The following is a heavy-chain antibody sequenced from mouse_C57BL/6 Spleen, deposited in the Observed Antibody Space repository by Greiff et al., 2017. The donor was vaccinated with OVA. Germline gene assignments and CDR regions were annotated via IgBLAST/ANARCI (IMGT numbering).Heavy chain of an antibody. J-gene: IGHJ1*03. CDR3: ARDGYYGCSSLYGYFDV. CDR1: GFTFKNSY. V-gene: IGHV14-3*01. D-gene: IGHD1-1*01. Sequence: VQLQQSVAELVRPGASVKLSCTASGFTFKNSYMHWVKQRPEQGLEWIGRIDPANGNTKYAPKFQGKATITADTSSNTAYMQLSSLTSEDTAFNFCARDGYYGCSSLYGYFDVWGTGTTVTVSS. CDR2: IDPANGNT.